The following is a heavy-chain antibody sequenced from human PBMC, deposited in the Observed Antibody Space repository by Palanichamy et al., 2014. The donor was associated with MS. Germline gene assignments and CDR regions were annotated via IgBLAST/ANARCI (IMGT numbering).Heavy chain of an antibody. Sequence: EVQLVESWGRLRSSRGGSLKLSCAASGFTFSGSAMHWVRQASGKGLEWVGRIRSKANSYATAYAASVKGRFTISRDDSKNTAYLQMNSLKTEDTAVYYCTRDYGDYYLGLGGDVWGQGTTVTVSS. V-gene: IGHV3-73*01. D-gene: IGHD4-17*01. CDR1: GFTFSGSA. CDR2: IRSKANSYAT. J-gene: IGHJ6*02. CDR3: TRDYGDYYLGLGGDV.